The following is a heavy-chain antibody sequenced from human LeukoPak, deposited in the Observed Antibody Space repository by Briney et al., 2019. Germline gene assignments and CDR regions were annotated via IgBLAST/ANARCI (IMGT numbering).Heavy chain of an antibody. CDR1: GFTFSSYG. D-gene: IGHD6-19*01. Sequence: GGSLRLSCAGSGFTFSSYGMSWVRQAPGKGLEWVSTITAGSGSTYYADSVKGRFTISRDNSKNTLYLQMNSLRAEDTAVYFCAKTGPGSGWARYYFDSWDQGTLVTVSS. CDR2: ITAGSGST. J-gene: IGHJ4*02. CDR3: AKTGPGSGWARYYFDS. V-gene: IGHV3-23*01.